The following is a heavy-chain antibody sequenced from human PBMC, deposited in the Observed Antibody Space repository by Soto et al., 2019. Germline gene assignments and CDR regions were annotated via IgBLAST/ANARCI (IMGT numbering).Heavy chain of an antibody. V-gene: IGHV1-69*13. Sequence: SVKVSCKASGGTLNNYAINWVRQAPGQGLEWMGGILPVSAPPDYAQKFQGRVSITADHSTSTVYMELSRLKSDDTAVYFCATDSDYDVSNSFWGQGTLVTVSS. J-gene: IGHJ4*02. CDR1: GGTLNNYA. CDR2: ILPVSAPP. D-gene: IGHD3-3*01. CDR3: ATDSDYDVSNSF.